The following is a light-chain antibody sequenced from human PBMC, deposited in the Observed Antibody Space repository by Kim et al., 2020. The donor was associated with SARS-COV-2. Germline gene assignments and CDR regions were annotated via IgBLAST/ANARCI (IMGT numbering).Light chain of an antibody. CDR2: STS. CDR1: TGAVTNDYY. Sequence: SPGGTVTLTCASRTGAVTNDYYPNWFQQKLGQAPRPLIFSTSNKHSWTPARFSGSLLGGKAALTLSGVQPEDEAEYYCLLYHGGWVFGGGTKLTVL. CDR3: LLYHGGWV. V-gene: IGLV7-43*01. J-gene: IGLJ3*02.